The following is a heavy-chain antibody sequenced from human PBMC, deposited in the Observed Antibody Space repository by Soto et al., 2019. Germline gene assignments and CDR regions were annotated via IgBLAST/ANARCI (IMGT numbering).Heavy chain of an antibody. CDR2: ISGSGGST. J-gene: IGHJ4*02. CDR1: GFTFSSYA. V-gene: IGHV3-23*01. D-gene: IGHD2-15*01. CDR3: AKIPIVVVVAATQHFDY. Sequence: GGSLRLSCAASGFTFSSYAMSWVRQAPGKGLEWVSAISGSGGSTYYADSVKGRFTISRDNSKNTLYLQMNSLRAEDTAVYYCAKIPIVVVVAATQHFDYWGQGTLVTVSS.